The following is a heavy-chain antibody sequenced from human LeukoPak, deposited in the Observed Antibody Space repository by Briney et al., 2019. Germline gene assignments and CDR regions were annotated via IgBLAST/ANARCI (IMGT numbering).Heavy chain of an antibody. CDR2: IYYSGST. V-gene: IGHV4-59*12. D-gene: IGHD3-9*01. Sequence: SETLSLTCTVSGGSISTYFWSWIRQPPGKGLEWIGYIYYSGSTNYNPSLKSRVTISLDTSKNQFSLKLSSVTAADTAVYYCARDLGGYYDILTGYGEYDPWGQGTLVTVSS. J-gene: IGHJ5*02. CDR3: ARDLGGYYDILTGYGEYDP. CDR1: GGSISTYF.